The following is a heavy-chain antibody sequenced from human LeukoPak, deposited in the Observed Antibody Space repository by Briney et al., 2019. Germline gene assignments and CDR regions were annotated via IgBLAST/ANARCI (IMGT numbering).Heavy chain of an antibody. CDR1: GFTFSSYA. CDR2: ISYDGSNK. V-gene: IGHV3-30-3*01. CDR3: AGSGGYDLTAPTFDY. Sequence: GGPLRLSCAASGFTFSSYAMHWVRQAPGKGLEWVAVISYDGSNKYYADSVKGRFTISRDNSKNTLYLQMNSLRAEDTAVYYCAGSGGYDLTAPTFDYWGQGTLVTVSS. D-gene: IGHD5-12*01. J-gene: IGHJ4*02.